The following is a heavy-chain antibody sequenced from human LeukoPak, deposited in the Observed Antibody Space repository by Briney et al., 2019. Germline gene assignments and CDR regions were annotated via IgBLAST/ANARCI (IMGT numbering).Heavy chain of an antibody. CDR1: GGSFSGYY. CDR2: INHSGST. V-gene: IGHV4-34*01. CDR3: ARRVGFYSSSWSPYFDY. Sequence: SETLSLTCGVDGGSFSGYYWNWTRQPPGKGLEWIGEINHSGSTNYNPSLKSRVTISVDTSKNQFSLKLSSVTAADTAVYYCARRVGFYSSSWSPYFDYWGQGTLVTVSS. J-gene: IGHJ4*02. D-gene: IGHD6-13*01.